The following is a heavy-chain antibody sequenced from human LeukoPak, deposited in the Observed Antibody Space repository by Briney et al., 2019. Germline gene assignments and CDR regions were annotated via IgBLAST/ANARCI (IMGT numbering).Heavy chain of an antibody. CDR3: ARDRGYSTFDF. D-gene: IGHD4-23*01. Sequence: GGSLRRSCAASAFTFSNYWMSWVREAPGKGLEWVANIKEDGSEINYEDSVKGRFTISRDNAKNSLYLQMNSLRVDDTAVYYCARDRGYSTFDFWGQGTLVTVSS. V-gene: IGHV3-7*01. J-gene: IGHJ4*02. CDR1: AFTFSNYW. CDR2: IKEDGSEI.